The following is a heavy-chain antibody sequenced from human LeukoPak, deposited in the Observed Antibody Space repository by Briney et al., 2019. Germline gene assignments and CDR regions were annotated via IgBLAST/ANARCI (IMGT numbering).Heavy chain of an antibody. J-gene: IGHJ3*02. CDR2: IYYSGST. V-gene: IGHV4-39*07. CDR1: GGSISSSSYY. CDR3: ARVIPSAGYYYDSSGYYYIRAFDI. Sequence: SETLSLTCTVSGGSISSSSYYWGWIRQPPGKGLERIGSIYYSGSTYYNPSLKSRVTISVDTSKNQFSLKLSSVTAADTAVYYCARVIPSAGYYYDSSGYYYIRAFDIWGQGTMVTVSS. D-gene: IGHD3-22*01.